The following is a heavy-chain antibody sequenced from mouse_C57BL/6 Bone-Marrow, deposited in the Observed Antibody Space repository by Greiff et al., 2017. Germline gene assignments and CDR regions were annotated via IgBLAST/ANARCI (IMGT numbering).Heavy chain of an antibody. J-gene: IGHJ4*01. CDR3: ARGKDGYRTWAMDY. CDR1: GYTFTSYG. V-gene: IGHV1-81*01. D-gene: IGHD2-3*01. Sequence: QVQLQQSGAELARPGASVKLSCKASGYTFTSYGISWVKQRTGQGLEWIGEIYPRGGNTNYNEKFKGKATLTADKSSRTAYMERRSLTSEDSAVYFCARGKDGYRTWAMDYWGQGTTVTVSS. CDR2: IYPRGGNT.